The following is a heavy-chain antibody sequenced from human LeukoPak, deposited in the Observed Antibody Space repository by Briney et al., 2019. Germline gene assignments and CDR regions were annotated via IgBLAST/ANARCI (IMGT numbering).Heavy chain of an antibody. CDR1: GAHISNYY. CDR3: ASLSSGAAFDV. J-gene: IGHJ3*01. CDR2: LHARERT. D-gene: IGHD3-22*01. V-gene: IGHV4-4*07. Sequence: PSETLSLTCTVSGAHISNYYWTWVRQSAAQALEWIGRLHARERTIYNPSLKSRLTMSIDTSKDQLSLTLTSVTAADSAVYYCASLSSGAAFDVWGQGTVVTVSS.